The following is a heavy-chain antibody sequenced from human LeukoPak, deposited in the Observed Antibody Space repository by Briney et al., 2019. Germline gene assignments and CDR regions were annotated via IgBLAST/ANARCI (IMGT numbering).Heavy chain of an antibody. Sequence: GRSLRLSCAASGFTFDDYAMHWVRQAPGKGLEWVSGISWNSGSIGYADSVEGRFTISRDNAKNSLYLQMNSLRAEDTALYYCAKDLPHYYDSSGYFDYWGQGTLVTVSS. D-gene: IGHD3-22*01. CDR2: ISWNSGSI. CDR3: AKDLPHYYDSSGYFDY. V-gene: IGHV3-9*01. CDR1: GFTFDDYA. J-gene: IGHJ4*02.